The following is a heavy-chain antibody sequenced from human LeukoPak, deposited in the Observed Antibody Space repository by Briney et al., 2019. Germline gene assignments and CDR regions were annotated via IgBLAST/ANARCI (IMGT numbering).Heavy chain of an antibody. Sequence: GGSLRLSCAASGFTFSSYTMHWVRQAPGKGLEWVSYITSTSSTIYYADSVKGRFTISRDNAKNSLYLQMDSLRDEDTAVYYCARGYCSSTSCYEDAFDIWGQGSMVTVSS. D-gene: IGHD2-2*01. V-gene: IGHV3-48*02. CDR3: ARGYCSSTSCYEDAFDI. CDR1: GFTFSSYT. J-gene: IGHJ3*02. CDR2: ITSTSSTI.